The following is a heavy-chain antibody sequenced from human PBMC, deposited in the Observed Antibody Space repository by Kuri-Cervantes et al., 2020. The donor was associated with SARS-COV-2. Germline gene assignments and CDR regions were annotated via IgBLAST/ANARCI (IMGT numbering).Heavy chain of an antibody. CDR2: IYYSGST. D-gene: IGHD3-22*01. CDR3: AHLEGYYDSSGYYDY. Sequence: GSLRLSCTVSGGSISSYYWSWIRQPPGKGLEWIGYIYYSGSTNYNPSLKSRVTISVDTSKNQFSLKLSSVTAADTAVYYCAHLEGYYDSSGYYDYWGRGTLVTVSS. CDR1: GGSISSYY. V-gene: IGHV4-59*01. J-gene: IGHJ4*02.